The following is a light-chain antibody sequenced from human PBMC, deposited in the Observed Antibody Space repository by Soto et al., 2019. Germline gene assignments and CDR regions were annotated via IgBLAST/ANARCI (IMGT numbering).Light chain of an antibody. J-gene: IGKJ1*01. V-gene: IGKV2-24*01. Sequence: DVVLTQTPLSSPDTLGQPASISCRSSQSLMHSDGGTYLSWLHQRPGQPPRLLIYQVSNRFSGVPDRFSGGGAGTDFTLKISRVEAEDVGVYYCTQSTHFPRTFGQGTKVEIK. CDR2: QVS. CDR1: QSLMHSDGGTY. CDR3: TQSTHFPRT.